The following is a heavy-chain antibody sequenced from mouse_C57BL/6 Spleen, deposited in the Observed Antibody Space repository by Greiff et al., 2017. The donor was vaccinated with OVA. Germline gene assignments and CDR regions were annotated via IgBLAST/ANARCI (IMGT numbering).Heavy chain of an antibody. Sequence: QVQLQQPGAELVRPGTSVKLSCKASGYTFTSYWMHWVKQRPGQGLEWIGVIDPSDSYTTYNQKFKGKATLTVDTSSSTAYMQLSSLTSEDSAVYYCARFGDGHFDYWGQGTTLTVSS. CDR1: GYTFTSYW. D-gene: IGHD2-3*01. CDR3: ARFGDGHFDY. J-gene: IGHJ2*01. V-gene: IGHV1-59*01. CDR2: IDPSDSYT.